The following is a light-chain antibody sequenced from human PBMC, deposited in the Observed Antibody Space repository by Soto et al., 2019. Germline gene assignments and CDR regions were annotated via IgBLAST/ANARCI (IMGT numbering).Light chain of an antibody. CDR3: QQYGISPT. V-gene: IGKV3-20*01. J-gene: IGKJ1*01. CDR1: QSVSSY. CDR2: DVS. Sequence: EIVLTQSPATLSLSPGERATLSCRASQSVSSYLAWYQQKPGQAPRLLIYDVSSRATGIPDRFSGSGSGTDFTLTISRLEPVDFAVYYCQQYGISPTFGQGTKVEIK.